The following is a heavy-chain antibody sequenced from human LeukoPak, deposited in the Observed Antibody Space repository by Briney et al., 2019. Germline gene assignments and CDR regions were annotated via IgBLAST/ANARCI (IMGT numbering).Heavy chain of an antibody. CDR3: ARGVSYYDSSGYYNEYFQH. D-gene: IGHD3-22*01. J-gene: IGHJ1*01. Sequence: SQTLSLTCTVSGGSISSYYWSWIRQPPGKGLEWIGYIYYSGSTNYNPSLKSRVTISVDTSKNQFSLKLSSVTAADTAVYYCARGVSYYDSSGYYNEYFQHWGQGTLVTVSS. CDR1: GGSISSYY. V-gene: IGHV4-59*08. CDR2: IYYSGST.